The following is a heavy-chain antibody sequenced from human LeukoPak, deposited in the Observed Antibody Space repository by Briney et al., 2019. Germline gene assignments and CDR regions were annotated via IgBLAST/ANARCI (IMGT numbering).Heavy chain of an antibody. CDR1: GFTFDDYA. CDR3: AKDILREAYCGGDCYSLAD. CDR2: ISGDGGST. D-gene: IGHD2-21*02. J-gene: IGHJ4*02. Sequence: GGSLRLSCAASGFTFDDYAMHWVRQAPGKGLEWVSLISGDGGSTYYADSVKGRSTISRDNSKNSLYLQMNSLRTEDTALYYCAKDILREAYCGGDCYSLADWGQGTLVTVSS. V-gene: IGHV3-43*02.